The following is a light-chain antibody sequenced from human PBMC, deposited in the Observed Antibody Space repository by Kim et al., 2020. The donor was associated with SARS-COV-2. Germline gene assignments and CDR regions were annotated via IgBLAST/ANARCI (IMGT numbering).Light chain of an antibody. CDR3: SSYTLSSTGV. V-gene: IGLV2-14*03. Sequence: QSALTQPASVSGSPGQSITISCIGTSSDVGAYNYVSWYQQHPGKAPKLMIYDVSNRPSGVSNRFSGSKSGNTASLTISGLQADDEADYYCSSYTLSSTGVFGTGTKVNVL. CDR1: SSDVGAYNY. J-gene: IGLJ1*01. CDR2: DVS.